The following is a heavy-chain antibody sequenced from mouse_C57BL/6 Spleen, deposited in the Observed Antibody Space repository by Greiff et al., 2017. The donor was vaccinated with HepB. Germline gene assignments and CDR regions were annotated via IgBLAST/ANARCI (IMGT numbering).Heavy chain of an antibody. CDR3: ARGGGSPFAY. D-gene: IGHD1-1*02. CDR2: IDPSDSYT. CDR1: GYTFTSYW. V-gene: IGHV1-69*01. Sequence: VQLQQPGAELVMPGASVKLSCKASGYTFTSYWMHWVKQRPGQGLEWIGEIDPSDSYTNYNQKFKGKSTLTVDKSSSTAYMQLSSLTSEDSAVYYCARGGGSPFAYWGQGTLVTVSA. J-gene: IGHJ3*01.